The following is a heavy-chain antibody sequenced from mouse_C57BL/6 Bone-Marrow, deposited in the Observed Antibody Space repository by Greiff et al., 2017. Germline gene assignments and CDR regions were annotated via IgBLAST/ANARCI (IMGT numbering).Heavy chain of an antibody. CDR3: ARLTGSYWYFDV. D-gene: IGHD4-1*01. J-gene: IGHJ1*03. CDR1: GYAFSSYW. CDR2: IYPGDGDT. Sequence: QVQLKQSGAELVKPGASVKISCKASGYAFSSYWMNWVKQRPGKGLEWIGQIYPGDGDTNYNGKFKGKATLTADKSSSTAYMQLSSLTSEDSAVYFCARLTGSYWYFDVWGTGTTVTVSS. V-gene: IGHV1-80*01.